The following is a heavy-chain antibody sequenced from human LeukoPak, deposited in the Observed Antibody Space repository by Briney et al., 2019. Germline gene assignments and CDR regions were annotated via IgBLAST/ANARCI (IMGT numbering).Heavy chain of an antibody. J-gene: IGHJ6*02. V-gene: IGHV1-2*02. CDR2: INPNSGGT. CDR3: AREGGSGYYRAYGMDV. CDR1: GYTFTGYY. D-gene: IGHD3-22*01. Sequence: SVKVSCKASGYTFTGYYMHWVRQAPGQGLEWMGWINPNSGGTNYAQKFQGRVTMTRDTSTSTVYMELSSLRSEDTAVYYCAREGGSGYYRAYGMDVWGQGTTVTVSS.